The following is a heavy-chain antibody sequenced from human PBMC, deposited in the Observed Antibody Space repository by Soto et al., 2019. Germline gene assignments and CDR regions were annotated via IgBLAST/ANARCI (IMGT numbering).Heavy chain of an antibody. V-gene: IGHV1-24*01. D-gene: IGHD6-13*01. Sequence: QVQLVQSGAEVKKPGASVKVSLTVSGYTLTVLAMHWVRQAPGKGLEWMGGFDPEDGETIYAQKFQGRVTMTEDTSTDTAYMELSSLRSEDTAVYYCATVTAAAGSYYFDYWGQGTLVTVSS. CDR3: ATVTAAAGSYYFDY. J-gene: IGHJ4*02. CDR2: FDPEDGET. CDR1: GYTLTVLA.